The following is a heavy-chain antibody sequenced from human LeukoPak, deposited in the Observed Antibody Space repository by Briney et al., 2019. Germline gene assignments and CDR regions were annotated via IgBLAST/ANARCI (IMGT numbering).Heavy chain of an antibody. CDR3: AKSTELEYSSSSEAVDY. V-gene: IGHV3-21*01. CDR1: GFTFSSYA. D-gene: IGHD6-6*01. J-gene: IGHJ4*02. Sequence: GGSLRLSYAASGFTFSSYAMSWVRQAPGKGLEWVSSISSSSSYIYYADSVKGRFTISRDNAKNSLYLQMNSLRAEDTAVYYCAKSTELEYSSSSEAVDYWGQGTLVTVSS. CDR2: ISSSSSYI.